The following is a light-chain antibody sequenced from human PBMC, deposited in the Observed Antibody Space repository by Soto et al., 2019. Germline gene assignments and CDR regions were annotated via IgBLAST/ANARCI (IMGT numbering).Light chain of an antibody. Sequence: QSVLTQPASVSGSPGQSITISCTGTSSDVGNYKNVSWYQQHPGKAPKLMIYDVSNRPSGVPNRFSGSKSGNTASLTISGLQAEDEADYYCSSYTSSSTDVFGTATKLTVL. J-gene: IGLJ1*01. CDR3: SSYTSSSTDV. CDR1: SSDVGNYKN. V-gene: IGLV2-14*03. CDR2: DVS.